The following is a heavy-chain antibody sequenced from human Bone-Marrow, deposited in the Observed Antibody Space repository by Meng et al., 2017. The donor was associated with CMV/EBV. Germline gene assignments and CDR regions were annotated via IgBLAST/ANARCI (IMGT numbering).Heavy chain of an antibody. CDR2: IKSKTDGGTT. CDR1: GFTFSNAW. CDR3: RGYYDSSGWNYYGMDV. J-gene: IGHJ6*02. D-gene: IGHD3-22*01. V-gene: IGHV3-15*01. Sequence: GESLKISCAASGFTFSNAWMSWVRQAPGKGLEWVGRIKSKTDGGTTDYAAPVKGRFTISRDDSKNTLYLQMNSLKTEDTAVYYCRGYYDSSGWNYYGMDVWGQGTTVTRLL.